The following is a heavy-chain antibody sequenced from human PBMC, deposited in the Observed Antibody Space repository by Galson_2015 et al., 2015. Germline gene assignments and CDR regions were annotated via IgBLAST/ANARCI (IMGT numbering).Heavy chain of an antibody. CDR3: AKYLEYIVVVTAHFYWFDP. CDR2: ISYDGSNK. CDR1: GFTFSSYA. J-gene: IGHJ5*02. D-gene: IGHD2-21*02. Sequence: SLRLSCAASGFTFSSYAMHWVRQAPGKGLEWVAVISYDGSNKYYADSEKGRFTISRDNSKNTLYLQMNSLRAEATAVYYCAKYLEYIVVVTAHFYWFDPWGQGTLVTVSS. V-gene: IGHV3-30*18.